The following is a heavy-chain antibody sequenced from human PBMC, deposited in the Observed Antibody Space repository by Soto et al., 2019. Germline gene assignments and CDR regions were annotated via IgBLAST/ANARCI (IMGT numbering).Heavy chain of an antibody. Sequence: PGGSLRLSCTASGFTFSNYGVHWVRQAPGKGLEWVAVIWSDGSNEYYADSVKGRFTMSRDNSKNTLDLQMNRLRVEDTAVYYCARDEMGYYSGGSCYTPGGMDVWGQGTTVTVSS. CDR3: ARDEMGYYSGGSCYTPGGMDV. V-gene: IGHV3-33*01. CDR2: IWSDGSNE. CDR1: GFTFSNYG. D-gene: IGHD2-15*01. J-gene: IGHJ6*02.